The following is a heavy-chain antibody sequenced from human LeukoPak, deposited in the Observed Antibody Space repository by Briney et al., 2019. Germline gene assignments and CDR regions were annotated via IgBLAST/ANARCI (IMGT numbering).Heavy chain of an antibody. CDR2: IWYDGSNK. CDR1: GFTFSSYG. Sequence: GGSLRLSCAASGFTFSSYGMHWVRQAPGKGLEWVAVIWYDGSNKYYADSVKGRFTISRDNSKNTLYLQMNSLRAEDTAVYYCARTHSGSYYLGVDYWGQGTLVTVSS. V-gene: IGHV3-33*01. CDR3: ARTHSGSYYLGVDY. J-gene: IGHJ4*02. D-gene: IGHD1-26*01.